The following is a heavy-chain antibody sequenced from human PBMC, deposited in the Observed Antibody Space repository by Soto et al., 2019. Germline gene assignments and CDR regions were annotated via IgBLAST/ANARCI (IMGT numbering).Heavy chain of an antibody. CDR2: IYPAGSDT. Sequence: GESLKISFKGSAYSFASSWIGWVRQTPGEGLEWMGIIYPAGSDTRYSPSFQGQVTISADRSISTAYLQWSGLKASDTAMYYCATGRHHYDSGGYYSWYFDLWGRGTLVTVS. CDR1: AYSFASSW. J-gene: IGHJ2*01. CDR3: ATGRHHYDSGGYYSWYFDL. D-gene: IGHD3-22*01. V-gene: IGHV5-51*01.